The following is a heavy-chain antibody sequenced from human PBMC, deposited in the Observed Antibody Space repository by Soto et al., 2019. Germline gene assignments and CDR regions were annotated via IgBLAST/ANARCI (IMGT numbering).Heavy chain of an antibody. V-gene: IGHV3-30*18. CDR2: LSFDGSEK. Sequence: QVQLVESGGGVVQPGRSLRLSCGASGFTFNNSGMHWVRQVPGKGLEWVAVLSFDGSEKYYADPVKGRFTISRDNSKNTLYLQMNSLRIEDAAVYHCVKDRVPGAYGHYYGMDVWGQGTTVTVSS. J-gene: IGHJ6*02. CDR3: VKDRVPGAYGHYYGMDV. CDR1: GFTFNNSG. D-gene: IGHD4-17*01.